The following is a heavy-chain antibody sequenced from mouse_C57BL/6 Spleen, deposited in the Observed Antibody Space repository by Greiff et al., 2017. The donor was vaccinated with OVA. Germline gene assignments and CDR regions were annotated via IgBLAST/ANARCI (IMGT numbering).Heavy chain of an antibody. D-gene: IGHD1-1*01. Sequence: QVQLQQSGPELVKPGASVKLSCKASGYAFSSSWMNWVQQRPGKGLEWIGRIYPGDGDTNYNGTFKGKATLTADKSSSTAYMQLSSLKSEDSAVDFCAREDYSGSRYFDVWGTGTTVTVSS. J-gene: IGHJ1*03. CDR1: GYAFSSSW. CDR2: IYPGDGDT. CDR3: AREDYSGSRYFDV. V-gene: IGHV1-82*01.